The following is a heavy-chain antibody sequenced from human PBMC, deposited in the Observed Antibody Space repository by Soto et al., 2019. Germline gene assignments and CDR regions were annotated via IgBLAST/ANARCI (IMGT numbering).Heavy chain of an antibody. CDR2: IIPIFGTA. V-gene: IGHV1-69*13. CDR3: ARSSGTMVRGVIEYCFDY. D-gene: IGHD3-10*01. J-gene: IGHJ4*02. Sequence: GASVKVSCKASGGTFSSYAISWVRQAPGQGLEWMGGIIPIFGTANYAQKFQGRVTITADESASTAYMELSSLRSEDTAVYYCARSSGTMVRGVIEYCFDYWGQGTLVTVSS. CDR1: GGTFSSYA.